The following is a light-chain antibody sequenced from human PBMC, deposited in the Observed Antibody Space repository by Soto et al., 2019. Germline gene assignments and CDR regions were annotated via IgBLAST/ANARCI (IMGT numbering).Light chain of an antibody. J-gene: IGKJ1*01. CDR1: QSIVSY. CDR3: QQSYDTVWT. Sequence: DIQLTQAPSSLSASAGERVTKTCRASQSIVSYLNWYQQKPGKAPNLLIYAASSLQSGVPSRFSGSGSGTDFTLTISSLQPEDFATYYCQQSYDTVWTFRQGTKVDI. V-gene: IGKV1-39*01. CDR2: AAS.